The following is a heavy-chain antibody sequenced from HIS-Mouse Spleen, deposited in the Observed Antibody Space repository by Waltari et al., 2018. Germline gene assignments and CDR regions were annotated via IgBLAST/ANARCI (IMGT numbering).Heavy chain of an antibody. CDR2: IYYSGST. J-gene: IGHJ2*01. D-gene: IGHD6-13*01. V-gene: IGHV4-39*07. CDR1: GGSISSSSYY. Sequence: QLQLQESGPGLVKPSETLSLTCTVSGGSISSSSYYWGWIRQPPGKGLEWIGSIYYSGSTYYNPSLKSRVTIAVAPSKTQFSLKLSSVTAADTAVYYCAREIPYSSSWYDWYFDLWGRGTLVTVSS. CDR3: AREIPYSSSWYDWYFDL.